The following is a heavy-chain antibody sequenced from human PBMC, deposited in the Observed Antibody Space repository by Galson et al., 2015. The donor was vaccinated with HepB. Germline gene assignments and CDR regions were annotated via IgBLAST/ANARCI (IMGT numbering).Heavy chain of an antibody. CDR3: ARGTYYYDSSGLDY. V-gene: IGHV1-69*01. Sequence: CKASGGTFSSYAISWVRQAPGQGLEWMGGIIPIFGTANYAQKFQGRVTITADESTSTAYMELSSLRSEDTAVYYCARGTYYYDSSGLDYWGQGTLVTVSS. CDR1: GGTFSSYA. J-gene: IGHJ4*02. D-gene: IGHD3-22*01. CDR2: IIPIFGTA.